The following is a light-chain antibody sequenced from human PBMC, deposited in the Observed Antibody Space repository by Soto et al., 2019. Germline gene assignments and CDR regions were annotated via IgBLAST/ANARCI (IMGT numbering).Light chain of an antibody. CDR3: FSFTTTSTHV. CDR1: SSDIGAYDY. CDR2: EVN. J-gene: IGLJ1*01. Sequence: QSALTQPASLSGSPGQSITISCTGTSSDIGAYDYVSWFQQHPGKAPKLMISEVNNRPSGVSNRFSGSKSGNTAYLTISRLQVEDEAEYFFFSFTTTSTHVFGTGTKLTVL. V-gene: IGLV2-14*01.